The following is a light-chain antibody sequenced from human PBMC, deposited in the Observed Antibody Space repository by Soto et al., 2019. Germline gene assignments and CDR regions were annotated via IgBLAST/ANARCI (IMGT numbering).Light chain of an antibody. CDR3: QQYNNWPPWT. CDR2: GAS. Sequence: EIVLTQSPGTLSLSPGERATLSCRASQSVSSSYLAWYQQKPGQAPRLLIYGASSRATGIPDRFSGSGSGTDFTLTISRLEPEDFAVYYCQQYNNWPPWTFXQGTKVDIK. J-gene: IGKJ1*01. V-gene: IGKV3-20*01. CDR1: QSVSSSY.